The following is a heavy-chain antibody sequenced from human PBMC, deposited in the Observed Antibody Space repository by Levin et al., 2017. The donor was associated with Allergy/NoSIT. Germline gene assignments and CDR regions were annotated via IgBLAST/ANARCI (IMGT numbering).Heavy chain of an antibody. CDR3: ATLEYCSSTTCPL. D-gene: IGHD2/OR15-2a*01. J-gene: IGHJ4*02. Sequence: GESLKISCAVSGFTFRNYDMHWVRHTPGKVLEWVAVISFDGSNEQYAESVKGRFTISRDNSESTLDLQMNSLRSEDTAIYYCATLEYCSSTTCPLGGQGTVVTVSS. CDR2: ISFDGSNE. V-gene: IGHV3-30*03. CDR1: GFTFRNYD.